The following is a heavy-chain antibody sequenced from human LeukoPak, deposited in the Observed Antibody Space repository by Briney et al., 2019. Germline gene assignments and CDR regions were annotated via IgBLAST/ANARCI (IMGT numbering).Heavy chain of an antibody. CDR2: IYRDSSVK. J-gene: IGHJ4*02. CDR1: GFNFDEYA. D-gene: IGHD3-10*01. CDR3: ARYGSGSNYRDPFDS. V-gene: IGHV3-48*01. Sequence: GGSLRLSCVASGFNFDEYAMIWVRQAPGKGLEWISCIYRDSSVKHYADSVRGRFTVSRDNAKNSVYLQMNSLRAEDTAVYFCARYGSGSNYRDPFDSWGQGTLVTVSS.